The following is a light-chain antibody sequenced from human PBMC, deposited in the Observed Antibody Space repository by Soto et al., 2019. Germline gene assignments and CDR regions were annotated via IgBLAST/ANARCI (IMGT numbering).Light chain of an antibody. CDR2: EVS. J-gene: IGLJ1*01. V-gene: IGLV2-14*01. Sequence: LAQPASVSGSPRQSITISCTGTSSDVGGYNYVSWYQQHPGKAPKLMIYEVSNRPSGVSNRFSGSKSGNTASLTISGLQAEDEADYYCSSYTSSSPLVFGTGTKVTVL. CDR1: SSDVGGYNY. CDR3: SSYTSSSPLV.